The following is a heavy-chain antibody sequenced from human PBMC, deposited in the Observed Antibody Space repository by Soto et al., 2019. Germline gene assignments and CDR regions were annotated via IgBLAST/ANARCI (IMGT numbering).Heavy chain of an antibody. J-gene: IGHJ4*02. D-gene: IGHD3-9*01. CDR2: ISYDGSNK. CDR3: AKSQSAIRYFDWLYFDY. CDR1: GFTFSSYG. Sequence: GGSLRLSCAASGFTFSSYGMHWVRQAPGKGLEWVAVISYDGSNKYYADSVKGRFTISRDNSKNTLYLQMNSLRAEDTAVYFCAKSQSAIRYFDWLYFDYWGQGTLVTVSS. V-gene: IGHV3-30*18.